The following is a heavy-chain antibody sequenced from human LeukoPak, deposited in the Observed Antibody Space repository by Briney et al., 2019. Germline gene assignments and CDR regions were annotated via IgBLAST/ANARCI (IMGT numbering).Heavy chain of an antibody. J-gene: IGHJ6*03. CDR1: GYSFTSYW. CDR2: IYPGDSDT. Sequence: GESLKISCKGSGYSFTSYWIGWVRQMPGKGLEWMGIIYPGDSDTRYSPPFQGQVTISTDKSISTAYLQWSSLKASDTAMYYCARHSFASYYYYYMDVWGKGTTVTVSS. V-gene: IGHV5-51*01. CDR3: ARHSFASYYYYYMDV.